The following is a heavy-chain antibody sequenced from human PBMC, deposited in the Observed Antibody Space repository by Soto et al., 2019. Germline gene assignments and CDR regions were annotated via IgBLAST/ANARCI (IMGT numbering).Heavy chain of an antibody. CDR2: ISAYNGDT. CDR3: VRSWAIRLMDV. D-gene: IGHD3-10*01. V-gene: IGHV1-18*01. CDR1: RYTFASYG. J-gene: IGHJ6*04. Sequence: QVQLVQSGAEVKKPGASVKVSCKASRYTFASYGISWVRQAPGQGLEWMGWISAYNGDTNYAQKFQGRGTMTTDTSTSTAYMELRSLRSDDTAVYYCVRSWAIRLMDVWGKGTTVIVSS.